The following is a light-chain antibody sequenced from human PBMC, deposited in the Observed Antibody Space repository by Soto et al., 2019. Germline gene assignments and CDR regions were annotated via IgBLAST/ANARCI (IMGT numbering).Light chain of an antibody. V-gene: IGLV2-14*01. Sequence: QSALTQPASVSGSPGQSITISCTGTSSDVGGYNYVSWYQQHPGKAPKLMIYEVSNRPSGVSNRFSGSKSGNTASLTISGLQADDEADYYCSSYTSPSTLVFGGGTKLTVL. CDR1: SSDVGGYNY. J-gene: IGLJ3*02. CDR3: SSYTSPSTLV. CDR2: EVS.